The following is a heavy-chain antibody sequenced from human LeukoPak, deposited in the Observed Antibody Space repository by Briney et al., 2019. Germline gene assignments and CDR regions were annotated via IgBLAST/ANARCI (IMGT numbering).Heavy chain of an antibody. CDR1: GFTFSSHW. V-gene: IGHV3-7*01. CDR3: ARNVIGVVIFDY. J-gene: IGHJ4*02. Sequence: GGSLRLSCAASGFTFSSHWMSWVRQAPGRGLEWVANIKKDGSEKYYVDSVKGRFTISRDNAKNSVYLQMNSLRAEDTAVYYCARNVIGVVIFDYWGQGTLVTVSS. CDR2: IKKDGSEK. D-gene: IGHD3-3*01.